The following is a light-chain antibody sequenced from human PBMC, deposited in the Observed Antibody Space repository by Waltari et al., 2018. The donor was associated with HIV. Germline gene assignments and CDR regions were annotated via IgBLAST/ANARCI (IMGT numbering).Light chain of an antibody. Sequence: DIQMTQSPSPLSASVGDSVTITCRASQSISSWLAWYHQKPGKAPKLLIYKASSLESGVPSRFSGSGSGTEFTLTISSLQPDDFATYYCQQYNSYSRTFGQGTKVEIK. V-gene: IGKV1-5*03. CDR1: QSISSW. CDR3: QQYNSYSRT. CDR2: KAS. J-gene: IGKJ1*01.